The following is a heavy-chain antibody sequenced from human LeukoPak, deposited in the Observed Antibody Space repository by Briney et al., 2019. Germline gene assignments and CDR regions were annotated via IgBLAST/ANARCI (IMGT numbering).Heavy chain of an antibody. CDR1: GYTFPDYG. J-gene: IGHJ4*02. D-gene: IGHD2-15*01. CDR3: ARDRLGYCGYGSCLLFDN. V-gene: IGHV1-18*01. CDR2: ISADISNT. Sequence: ASVKVSCKASGYTFPDYGISWVRQAPGQGLEWMGWISADISNTNYAQNFQGRVTMTRDRSTSTGYMELTSLTSDDTAVYYCARDRLGYCGYGSCLLFDNWGQGTLVTVSS.